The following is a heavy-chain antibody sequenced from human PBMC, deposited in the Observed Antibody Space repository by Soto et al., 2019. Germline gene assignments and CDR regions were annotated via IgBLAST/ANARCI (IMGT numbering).Heavy chain of an antibody. CDR2: INIGNGNT. CDR3: AREPLCGGRCYDNYFDP. V-gene: IGHV1-3*04. D-gene: IGHD2-15*01. CDR1: GYTFTYYP. Sequence: ASVKVSCKASGYTFTYYPIHWVRQAPGQRLEWMGWINIGNGNTESSQKFQDRVTITRETSASTAYMELTSLRSEDTAVYYCAREPLCGGRCYDNYFDPWGQGTLVTVS. J-gene: IGHJ5*02.